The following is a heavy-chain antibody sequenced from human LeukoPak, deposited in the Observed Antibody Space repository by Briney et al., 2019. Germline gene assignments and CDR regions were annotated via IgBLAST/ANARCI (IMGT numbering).Heavy chain of an antibody. D-gene: IGHD1-26*01. Sequence: GGSLRLSCAASGFTFSNYWIHWVRQAPGKGLMWVSHINNDGGTTSYADSVKGRFTISRDDAKNTVHLQMNSLRAEDTAVYYCARGGVGSFDYWGQGALVTVSP. V-gene: IGHV3-74*01. J-gene: IGHJ4*02. CDR1: GFTFSNYW. CDR3: ARGGVGSFDY. CDR2: INNDGGTT.